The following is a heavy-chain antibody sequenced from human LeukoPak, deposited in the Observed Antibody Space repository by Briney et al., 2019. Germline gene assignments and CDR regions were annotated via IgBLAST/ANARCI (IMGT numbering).Heavy chain of an antibody. D-gene: IGHD5-12*01. J-gene: IGHJ4*02. CDR3: AMGAIVATIDY. Sequence: PRGSLRLSCAASGLTVSSNYTSWVRQAPGKGLEWVSLIYSGSSTYYADSVKGRFTISRDKSKNTLYLQMSSLRVEDTAVYYCAMGAIVATIDYWGQGTLVTVSS. CDR1: GLTVSSNY. CDR2: IYSGSST. V-gene: IGHV3-66*01.